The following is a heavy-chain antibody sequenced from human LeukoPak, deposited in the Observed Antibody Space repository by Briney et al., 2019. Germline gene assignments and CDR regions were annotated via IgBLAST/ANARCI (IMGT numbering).Heavy chain of an antibody. D-gene: IGHD1-14*01. J-gene: IGHJ4*02. CDR2: ISSSSSYI. Sequence: KPGGSLRLSCAASGFTFSSYSMNWVRQAPGKGLEWVSSISSSSSYIYYADSVKGRFTNSRDNAKNSLYLQMNSLRAEDTAVYYCARAYREIPHFDYWGQGTLVTVSS. V-gene: IGHV3-21*01. CDR3: ARAYREIPHFDY. CDR1: GFTFSSYS.